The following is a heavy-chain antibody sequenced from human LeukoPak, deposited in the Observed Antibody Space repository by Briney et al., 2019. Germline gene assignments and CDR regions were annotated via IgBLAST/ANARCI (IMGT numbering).Heavy chain of an antibody. D-gene: IGHD5-18*01. CDR2: ISGSGGST. Sequence: PGGSLRLSCAASGFTFSSYAMSWVRQAPGKGLEWVSAISGSGGSTYYADSVKGRFTISRDNSKNTLYLQMNSLRAKDTAVYYCAKGNTAMAYGDLYYYMDVWGKGTTVTVSS. V-gene: IGHV3-23*01. CDR3: AKGNTAMAYGDLYYYMDV. CDR1: GFTFSSYA. J-gene: IGHJ6*03.